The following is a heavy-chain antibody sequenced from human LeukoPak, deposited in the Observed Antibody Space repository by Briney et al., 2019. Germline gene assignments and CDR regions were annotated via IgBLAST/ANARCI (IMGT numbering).Heavy chain of an antibody. V-gene: IGHV1-18*01. CDR3: ARDSSVTYYDFWSGYYDY. J-gene: IGHJ4*02. CDR2: ISAYNGNT. Sequence: ASVKVSCKASGYTFTSYGISWVRQAPGQGLEWMGWISAYNGNTNYAQKLQGRVTRTTDTSTSTAYMELRSLRSDDTAVYYCARDSSVTYYDFWSGYYDYWGQGTLVTVSS. CDR1: GYTFTSYG. D-gene: IGHD3-3*01.